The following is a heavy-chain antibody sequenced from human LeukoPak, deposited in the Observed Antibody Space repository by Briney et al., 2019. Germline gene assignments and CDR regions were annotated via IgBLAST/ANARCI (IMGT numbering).Heavy chain of an antibody. CDR3: ATLTGYSSGWYERGNYYYMDV. CDR2: ISSSSSTI. J-gene: IGHJ6*03. Sequence: GGSLRLSCAASGFTFSSYSMNWVRQAPGKGLEWVSYISSSSSTIYYADSVKGRFTISRDNAKNSLYLQMNSLRAEDTAVYYCATLTGYSSGWYERGNYYYMDVWGKGTTVTVSS. D-gene: IGHD6-19*01. V-gene: IGHV3-48*01. CDR1: GFTFSSYS.